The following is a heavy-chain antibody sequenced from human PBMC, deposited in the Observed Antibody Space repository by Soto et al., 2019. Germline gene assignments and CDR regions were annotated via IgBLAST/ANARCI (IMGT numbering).Heavy chain of an antibody. D-gene: IGHD5-18*01. CDR3: AHRPRRQDTAMAGDAFDI. Sequence: QITLKESGPTLVKPTQTLTLTCTFSGFSLSTSGVGVGWIRQPPGKALEWLALIYWDDDKRYSPSLQSRLTITNDTSKTQVVLTMTNMDPVDTATYYCAHRPRRQDTAMAGDAFDIWGQGTMVTFSS. CDR2: IYWDDDK. J-gene: IGHJ3*02. CDR1: GFSLSTSGVG. V-gene: IGHV2-5*02.